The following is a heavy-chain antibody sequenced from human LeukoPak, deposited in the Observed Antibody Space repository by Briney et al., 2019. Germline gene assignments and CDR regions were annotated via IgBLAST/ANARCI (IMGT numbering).Heavy chain of an antibody. J-gene: IGHJ4*02. CDR3: ARTTTVTTPFDY. V-gene: IGHV3-7*01. CDR1: GFTFSSYW. D-gene: IGHD4-17*01. Sequence: GGSLRLSCAASGFTFSSYWMNWVRQAPGKGLEWVANIKEDGSEKYYVDSVKGRFTISRDNAKNSLYLQMTSLRAEDTAVYYCARTTTVTTPFDYWGQGTLVTVSS. CDR2: IKEDGSEK.